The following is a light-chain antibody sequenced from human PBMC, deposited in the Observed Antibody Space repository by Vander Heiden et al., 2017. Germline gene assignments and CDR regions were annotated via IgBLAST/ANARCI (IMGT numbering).Light chain of an antibody. CDR2: AAS. CDR1: QSINNY. CDR3: QQSYSASVT. J-gene: IGKJ4*01. Sequence: DIQLTQSPSSLSASVGDRVTITCRASQSINNYLHWYQQKPGKAPKLLIYAASSLQSGVPSRFSGSGSGTDFTLTISSLQPEDFATYSCQQSYSASVTFGGGTKVEIK. V-gene: IGKV1-39*01.